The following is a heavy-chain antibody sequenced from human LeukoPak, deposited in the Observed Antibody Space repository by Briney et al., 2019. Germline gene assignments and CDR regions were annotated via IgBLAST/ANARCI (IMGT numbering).Heavy chain of an antibody. D-gene: IGHD2-8*01. CDR3: ARDRKVYAITGLFDY. V-gene: IGHV1-18*01. CDR1: GYTFTMNG. CDR2: ISAYNGNT. J-gene: IGHJ4*02. Sequence: ASVKVSCKASGYTFTMNGISWVRQAPGQGLEWMGWISAYNGNTDYAQKLQGRVTMTTDTSTSTAYMELRSLRSDDTAVYYCARDRKVYAITGLFDYWGQGTLVTVSS.